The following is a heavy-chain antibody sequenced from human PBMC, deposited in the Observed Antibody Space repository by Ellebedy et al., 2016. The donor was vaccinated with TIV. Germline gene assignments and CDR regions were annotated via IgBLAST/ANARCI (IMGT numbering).Heavy chain of an antibody. CDR3: ARDGAYNWNYMGKFDP. Sequence: GESLKISCAASGFTFSSYSMNWVRQAPGKGLEWVSYISSSSSTIYYADSVKGRFTISRDNAKNSLYLQMNSLRAEDTAVYYCARDGAYNWNYMGKFDPWGQGTLVTVSS. D-gene: IGHD1-7*01. J-gene: IGHJ5*02. CDR1: GFTFSSYS. V-gene: IGHV3-48*01. CDR2: ISSSSSTI.